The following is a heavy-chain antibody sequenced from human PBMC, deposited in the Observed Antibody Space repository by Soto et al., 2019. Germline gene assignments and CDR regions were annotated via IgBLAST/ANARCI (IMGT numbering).Heavy chain of an antibody. CDR2: ISASSDYI. Sequence: VQLVESGGGLVKPGGSLRLSCTASGFTFSSYSMNWVRQAPGKGLEWVSSISASSDYIFYIDSLKGRLTISRDNAKNSLYLQLNSLRAEDTAVYYCARHCRSPSGYDGMDVW. V-gene: IGHV3-21*01. J-gene: IGHJ6*01. CDR1: GFTFSSYS. D-gene: IGHD2-2*01. CDR3: ARHCRSPSGYDGMDV.